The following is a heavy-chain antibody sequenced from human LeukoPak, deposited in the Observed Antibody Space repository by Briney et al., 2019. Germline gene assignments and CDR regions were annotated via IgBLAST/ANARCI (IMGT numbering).Heavy chain of an antibody. D-gene: IGHD3-22*01. CDR3: ARTHDSSGYSSYFDY. J-gene: IGHJ4*02. Sequence: SVKVSCKASGGTFSSYAISWVRQAPGQGLEWMGRIIPILGIANYAQKFQGRVTITADKSTSSAYMELSSLRSEDTAVYYCARTHDSSGYSSYFDYWGQGTLVTVSS. CDR1: GGTFSSYA. CDR2: IIPILGIA. V-gene: IGHV1-69*04.